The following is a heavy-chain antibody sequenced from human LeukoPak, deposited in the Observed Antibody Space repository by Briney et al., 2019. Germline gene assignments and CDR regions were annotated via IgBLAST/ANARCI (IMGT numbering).Heavy chain of an antibody. J-gene: IGHJ4*02. CDR2: IIPIFCTA. CDR1: GGTFSSYA. V-gene: IGHV1-69*01. D-gene: IGHD1-26*01. CDR3: ARERQVVIVGATRYFDY. Sequence: SVKVSCKASGGTFSSYAISWVRQAPGQGLEWMGGIIPIFCTANYAQKFQGRVTITADESTSTAYMELSSLRSEDTAVYYCARERQVVIVGATRYFDYWGQGTLVTVSS.